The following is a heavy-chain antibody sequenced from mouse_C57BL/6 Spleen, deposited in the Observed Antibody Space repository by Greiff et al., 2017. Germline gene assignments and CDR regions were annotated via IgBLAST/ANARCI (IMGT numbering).Heavy chain of an antibody. V-gene: IGHV1-9*01. CDR2: ILPGSGST. CDR1: GYTFTGYW. D-gene: IGHD2-2*01. CDR3: ARTSGYEGGLDYFDY. Sequence: QVQLKQSGAELMKPGASVKLSCKATGYTFTGYWIEWVKQRPGHGLEWIGEILPGSGSTNYNEKFKGKATFTADTSSNTAYMQLSSLTTEDSAIYYCARTSGYEGGLDYFDYWGQGTTLTVSS. J-gene: IGHJ2*01.